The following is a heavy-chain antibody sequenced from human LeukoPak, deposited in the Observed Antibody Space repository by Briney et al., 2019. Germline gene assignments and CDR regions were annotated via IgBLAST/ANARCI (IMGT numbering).Heavy chain of an antibody. D-gene: IGHD7-27*01. CDR1: GYTFTGYY. Sequence: GASVKVSCKASGYTFTGYYMHWVRQAPGQGLEWMGWINLNSGDTNYAQKFQGRVTMTRDTSISTAYMELSRLRSDDTAVYFCARVHTKLGKDAFDIWGRGTVVTVSS. J-gene: IGHJ3*02. CDR3: ARVHTKLGKDAFDI. CDR2: INLNSGDT. V-gene: IGHV1-2*02.